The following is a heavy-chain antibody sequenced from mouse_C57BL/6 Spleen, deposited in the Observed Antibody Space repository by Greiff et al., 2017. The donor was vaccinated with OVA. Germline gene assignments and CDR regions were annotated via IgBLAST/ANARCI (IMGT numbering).Heavy chain of an antibody. CDR3: ARGMSNSFAY. D-gene: IGHD2-5*01. V-gene: IGHV1-69*01. Sequence: QVQLQQPGAELVMPGASVKLSCKASGYTFTSYWMHWVKQRPGQGLAWIGEIDPSDSYTNYNQKFKGKSTLTVDKSSSTAYMQLSSLTSEDSAVYYCARGMSNSFAYWGQGTLVTVSA. CDR1: GYTFTSYW. J-gene: IGHJ3*01. CDR2: IDPSDSYT.